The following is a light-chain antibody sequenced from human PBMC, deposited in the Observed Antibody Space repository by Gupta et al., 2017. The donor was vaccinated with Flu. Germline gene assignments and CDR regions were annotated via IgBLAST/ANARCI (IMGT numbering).Light chain of an antibody. CDR3: QQYNIWPPLT. CDR1: QNVNSN. CDR2: GAS. Sequence: EIVLTQSPATLSVSPGERGSLSCRASQNVNSNLAWYQQKPGQPPRLLLYGASTRATGVPARFSGTGSGTDFTLTVSSLQSEDSAVYFCQQYNIWPPLTFGGGTKVQI. J-gene: IGKJ4*01. V-gene: IGKV3-15*01.